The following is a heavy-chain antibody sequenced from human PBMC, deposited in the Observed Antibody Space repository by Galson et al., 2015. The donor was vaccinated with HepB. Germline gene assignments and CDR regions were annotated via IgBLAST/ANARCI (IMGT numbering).Heavy chain of an antibody. CDR2: ISSSSSYI. CDR1: GFTFSSYS. D-gene: IGHD3-22*01. Sequence: SLRLSCAASGFTFSSYSMNWVRQAPGKGLEWVSSISSSSSYIYYADSVKGRFTISRDNAKNSLYLQMNSLRAEDTAVYYCARDQGFTMIVVGPHLFDYWGQGTLVTVSS. J-gene: IGHJ4*02. V-gene: IGHV3-21*01. CDR3: ARDQGFTMIVVGPHLFDY.